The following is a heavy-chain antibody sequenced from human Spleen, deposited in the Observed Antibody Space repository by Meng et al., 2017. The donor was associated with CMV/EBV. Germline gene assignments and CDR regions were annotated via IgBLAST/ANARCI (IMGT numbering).Heavy chain of an antibody. CDR2: IYYSGST. J-gene: IGHJ6*02. CDR3: ASLVGYCSSTSCYTIDYYYYYGMDV. CDR1: GGSISSSSYY. Sequence: SETLSLTCTVSGGSISSSSYYWGWIRQPPGKGLEWIGSIYYSGSTYYNPSLKSRVTISVDTSKNQFSLKLSSVTAADTAVYYCASLVGYCSSTSCYTIDYYYYYGMDVWGQGTTVTVSS. V-gene: IGHV4-39*01. D-gene: IGHD2-2*02.